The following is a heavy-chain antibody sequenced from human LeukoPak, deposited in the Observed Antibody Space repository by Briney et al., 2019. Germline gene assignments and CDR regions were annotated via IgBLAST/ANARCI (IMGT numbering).Heavy chain of an antibody. Sequence: PSETLSLTCTVSGGSVSSGSYYWSWIRQPPGKGLEWIGYIYYSGSTNYNPSLKSRVTISVDTSKNQFSPKLSSVTAADTAVYYCARVNDFWSGYPLDYWGQGTLVTVSS. CDR2: IYYSGST. J-gene: IGHJ4*02. CDR1: GGSVSSGSYY. D-gene: IGHD3-3*01. CDR3: ARVNDFWSGYPLDY. V-gene: IGHV4-61*01.